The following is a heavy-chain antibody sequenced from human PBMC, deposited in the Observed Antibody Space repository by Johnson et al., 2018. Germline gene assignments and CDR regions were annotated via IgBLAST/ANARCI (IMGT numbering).Heavy chain of an antibody. CDR1: GGSLSGYY. J-gene: IGHJ1*01. CDR3: SRGVTDQH. V-gene: IGHV4-34*01. D-gene: IGHD4-23*01. Sequence: VQLQQWGAGLLKPSETLSLSCAVYGGSLSGYYWSWIRQPPGKGLEWIGEINHSGSTNFNSSLKSRVTISIDTSKNQLSLKVSSVTAADTAVYYCSRGVTDQHWSQGTLVTVSS. CDR2: INHSGST.